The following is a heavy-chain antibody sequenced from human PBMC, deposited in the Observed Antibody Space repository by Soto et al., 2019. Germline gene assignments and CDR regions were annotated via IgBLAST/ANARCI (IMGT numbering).Heavy chain of an antibody. CDR2: IDPSDSYT. D-gene: IGHD3-22*01. V-gene: IGHV5-10-1*01. CDR1: GYSFTSYW. Sequence: PGESLKISCKGSGYSFTSYWISWVRQMPGKGLEWMGRIDPSDSYTNYSPSFQGHVTISADKSISTAYLQWSSLKASDTAMYYCARHREEYYDSSGYYSNWFDPWGQGTLVTVS. CDR3: ARHREEYYDSSGYYSNWFDP. J-gene: IGHJ5*02.